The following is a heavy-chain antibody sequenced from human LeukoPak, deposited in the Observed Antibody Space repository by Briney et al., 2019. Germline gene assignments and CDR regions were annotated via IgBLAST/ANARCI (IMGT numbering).Heavy chain of an antibody. D-gene: IGHD3-3*01. J-gene: IGHJ3*02. CDR1: GYTFTSYY. V-gene: IGHV1-46*01. Sequence: ASVKVSCKASGYTFTSYYMHWVRQAPGQGLEWMGLINPSGGTTRYAQKLQGRVTMTTDTSTSTAYMELRSLRSDDTAVYYCAREHDFWSGYYTADAFDIWGQGTMVTVSS. CDR2: INPSGGTT. CDR3: AREHDFWSGYYTADAFDI.